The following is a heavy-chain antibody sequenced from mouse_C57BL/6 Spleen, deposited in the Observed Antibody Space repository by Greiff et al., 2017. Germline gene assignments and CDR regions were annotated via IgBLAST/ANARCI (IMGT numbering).Heavy chain of an antibody. V-gene: IGHV1-39*01. J-gene: IGHJ2*01. CDR1: GYSFTDYN. Sequence: VQLKESGPELVKPGASVKISCKASGYSFTDYNMNWVKQSNGKSLEWIGVINPNYGTTSYNQKFKGKATLTVDQSSSTAYMQLNSLTSEDSAVYYCARTAQAKEGHHFDYWGQGTTLTVSS. CDR2: INPNYGTT. CDR3: ARTAQAKEGHHFDY. D-gene: IGHD3-2*02.